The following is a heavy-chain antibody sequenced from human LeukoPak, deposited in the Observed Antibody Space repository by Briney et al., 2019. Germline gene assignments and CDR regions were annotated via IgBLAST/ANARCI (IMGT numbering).Heavy chain of an antibody. CDR2: ISAYNGNT. CDR3: ATSAERWLQLSH. D-gene: IGHD5-24*01. CDR1: GYTFTSYG. J-gene: IGHJ4*02. V-gene: IGHV1-18*01. Sequence: ASVKVSCKASGYTFTSYGISWVRQAPGQGLEWMGWISAYNGNTNYAQKLQGRVTMTTDTSTSTAYMELRGLRSDDTAVYYCATSAERWLQLSHWGQGTLVTVSS.